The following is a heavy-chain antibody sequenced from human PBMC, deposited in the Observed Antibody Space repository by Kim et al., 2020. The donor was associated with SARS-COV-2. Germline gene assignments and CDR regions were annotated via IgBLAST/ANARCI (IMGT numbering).Heavy chain of an antibody. J-gene: IGHJ5*01. CDR1: GFTFGSNW. CDR2: INNEGYDG. D-gene: IGHD6-25*01. CDR3: VRGGGGFNS. Sequence: GGSLRLSCVASGFTFGSNWMHWVRQAPGKGLVWVSHINNEGYDGSYVDSVKGRFTISRDNAKNTLFLQMNSLRVEDTGLYYCVRGGGGFNSWGQGTLVTVSS. V-gene: IGHV3-74*01.